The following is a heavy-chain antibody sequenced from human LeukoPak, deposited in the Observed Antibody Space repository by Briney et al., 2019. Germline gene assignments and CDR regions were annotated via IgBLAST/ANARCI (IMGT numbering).Heavy chain of an antibody. CDR1: GFTFSSYA. CDR3: ARQKVGAADRLDY. Sequence: GGSLRLSCAASGFTFSSYAMHWVRQAPGKGLEWVAVISYDGSNKYYADSVKGRFTISGDNSKNTLYLQMNSLRAEDTAAYYCARQKVGAADRLDYWGQGTLVTVSS. CDR2: ISYDGSNK. J-gene: IGHJ4*02. D-gene: IGHD1-26*01. V-gene: IGHV3-30-3*01.